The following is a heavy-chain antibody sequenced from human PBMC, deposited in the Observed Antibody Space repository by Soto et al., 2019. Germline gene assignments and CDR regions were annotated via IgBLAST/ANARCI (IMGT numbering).Heavy chain of an antibody. CDR2: IYHSGST. CDR1: GGSINSGGYS. V-gene: IGHV4-30-2*01. CDR3: ARVPSP. J-gene: IGHJ5*02. Sequence: QLQLQESGSGLVKPSQTLSLTCGVSGGSINSGGYSWSWIRQPPGKGLEWIGYIYHSGSTYYNPSLQHRIPLSVDRFKNPFSLKLSSVTAADPAVYYCARVPSPWGQGTLVTVSS.